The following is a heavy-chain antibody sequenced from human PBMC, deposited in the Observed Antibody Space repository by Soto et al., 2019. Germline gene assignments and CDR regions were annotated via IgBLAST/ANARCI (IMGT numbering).Heavy chain of an antibody. V-gene: IGHV1-69*06. D-gene: IGHD6-6*01. CDR1: GCTFSSYA. Sequence: SVKVSCKASGCTFSSYAISWVRQAPGQGLEWMGGIIPIFGTANYAQKFQGRVTITADKSTSTAYMELSSLRSEDTAVYYCARVRGIAARPEYYFDYWGQGTLVTVSS. CDR3: ARVRGIAARPEYYFDY. CDR2: IIPIFGTA. J-gene: IGHJ4*02.